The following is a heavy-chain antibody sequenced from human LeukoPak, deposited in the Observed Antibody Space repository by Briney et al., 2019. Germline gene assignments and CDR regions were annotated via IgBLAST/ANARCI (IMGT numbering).Heavy chain of an antibody. CDR1: GGTFSSYA. D-gene: IGHD6-13*01. J-gene: IGHJ5*02. CDR3: ARDRKGSNPGLYSSSWYWFDP. CDR2: IIPIFGTA. V-gene: IGHV1-69*05. Sequence: GASVKVSCKASGGTFSSYAISWVRQAPGQGLERMGRIIPIFGTANYAQKFQGRVTITTDESTSTAYMELSSLRSEDTAVYYCARDRKGSNPGLYSSSWYWFDPWGQGTLVTVSS.